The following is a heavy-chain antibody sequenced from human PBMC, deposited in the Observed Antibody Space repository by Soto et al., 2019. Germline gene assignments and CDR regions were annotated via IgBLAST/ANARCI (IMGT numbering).Heavy chain of an antibody. CDR2: ISYDGSNK. D-gene: IGHD2-21*02. CDR1: GFTFSSYG. Sequence: PGGSLRLSCAASGFTFSSYGMHWVRQAPGKGLEWVAVISYDGSNKYYADSVKGRFTISRDNSKNTLYLQMNSLRAEDTAVYYCAKAYCGGDCYSYFIDYWGQGTLVTVSS. CDR3: AKAYCGGDCYSYFIDY. J-gene: IGHJ4*02. V-gene: IGHV3-30*18.